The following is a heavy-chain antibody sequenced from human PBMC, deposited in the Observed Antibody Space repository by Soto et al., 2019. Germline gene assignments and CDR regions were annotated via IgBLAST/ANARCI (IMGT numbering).Heavy chain of an antibody. CDR3: AHGDPLGPLDY. V-gene: IGHV4-59*01. J-gene: IGHJ4*01. Sequence: PSETLSLTCTVSGGSTSRYLWSWIRQPPGKGLEWIAYMYNSGSVNYNPSLKSRVTMSVDTSKNQLSLNLRSVAAADTAVYYCAHGDPLGPLDYWGQGTLVTVSS. CDR2: MYNSGSV. CDR1: GGSTSRYL. D-gene: IGHD4-17*01.